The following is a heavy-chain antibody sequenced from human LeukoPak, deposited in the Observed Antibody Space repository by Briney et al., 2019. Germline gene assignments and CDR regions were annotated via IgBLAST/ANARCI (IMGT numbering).Heavy chain of an antibody. Sequence: PGGCLSLSCAASGFTFSSYWMHWVRQAPGEGLGWVSRINSDGSSTSYADSVKGRFTISRDNAKTTLHLQMNSLRAEDTAVYYCARGMMATTLFDYWGQGTLVTVSS. J-gene: IGHJ4*02. D-gene: IGHD5-12*01. CDR1: GFTFSSYW. V-gene: IGHV3-74*01. CDR3: ARGMMATTLFDY. CDR2: INSDGSST.